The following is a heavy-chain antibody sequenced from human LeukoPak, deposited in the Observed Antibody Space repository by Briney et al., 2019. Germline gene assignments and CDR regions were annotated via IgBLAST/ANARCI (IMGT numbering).Heavy chain of an antibody. CDR2: INSDGSST. Sequence: GGSLRLSCAASGFTFSSYWMHWVRQAPGKGLVWVSRINSDGSSTSYADSVKGRFAISRDNAKNTLYLQMNSLRAEDTAVYYCAREGGSDFWSGYYWFDPWGQGTLVTVSS. D-gene: IGHD3-3*01. CDR3: AREGGSDFWSGYYWFDP. V-gene: IGHV3-74*01. J-gene: IGHJ5*02. CDR1: GFTFSSYW.